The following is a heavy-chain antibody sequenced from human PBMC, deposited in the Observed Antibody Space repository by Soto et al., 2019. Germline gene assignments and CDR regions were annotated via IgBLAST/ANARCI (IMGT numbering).Heavy chain of an antibody. CDR3: ARAGQYYDASGYAN. CDR1: GYSFTAYG. V-gene: IGHV1-18*01. CDR2: ISVYNGNT. J-gene: IGHJ4*02. Sequence: QVQVVQSGDEVKETGASVRVSCKTSGYSFTAYGISWVRQAPGQGLEWMGWISVYNGNTNYDQNLQDRVTMTTDTSTNTAYLEVRNLRSDDTAVYYCARAGQYYDASGYANWGQGTLVTVSS. D-gene: IGHD3-22*01.